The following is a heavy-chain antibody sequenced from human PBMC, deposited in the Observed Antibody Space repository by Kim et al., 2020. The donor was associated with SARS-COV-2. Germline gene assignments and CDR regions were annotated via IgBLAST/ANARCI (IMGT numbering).Heavy chain of an antibody. J-gene: IGHJ4*02. CDR3: AKQYYATLYYFDY. D-gene: IGHD3-10*01. Sequence: DYADSVKGRFIVSRDNSKNTLYLQMNTLRAEDTAVYYCAKQYYATLYYFDYWGQGTLVTVSS. V-gene: IGHV3-23*01.